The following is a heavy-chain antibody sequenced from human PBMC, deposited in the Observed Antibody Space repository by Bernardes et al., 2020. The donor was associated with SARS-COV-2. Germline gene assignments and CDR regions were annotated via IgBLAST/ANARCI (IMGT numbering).Heavy chain of an antibody. V-gene: IGHV3-30-3*01. CDR3: ARDGGIVGARGAFDF. CDR2: ISYDGNNE. CDR1: GSNFSTYA. Sequence: GRSLRVSCAASGSNFSTYAVHWVRQAPGKGLEWVAVISYDGNNEYYADSVKGRFTISRDNSKNTLYLQMNSLRADDTALYFCARDGGIVGARGAFDFWGQGTMVTVSS. D-gene: IGHD1-26*01. J-gene: IGHJ3*01.